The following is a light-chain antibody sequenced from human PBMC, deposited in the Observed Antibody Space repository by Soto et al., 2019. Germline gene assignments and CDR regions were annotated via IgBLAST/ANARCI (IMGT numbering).Light chain of an antibody. Sequence: QAVVTQEPSFSVSPGGTVTLTCGLSSGSVSTSYYPIWYQQTPGQAPRTLIYSTNTRSSGVPDRFSGSILGNKAALTITGAQADDESDYYCVLYMGSGIWVFGGGTKLTAL. CDR1: SGSVSTSYY. V-gene: IGLV8-61*01. CDR2: STN. CDR3: VLYMGSGIWV. J-gene: IGLJ3*02.